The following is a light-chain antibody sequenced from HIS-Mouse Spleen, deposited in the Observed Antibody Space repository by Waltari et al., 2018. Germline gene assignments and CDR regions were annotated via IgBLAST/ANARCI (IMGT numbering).Light chain of an antibody. V-gene: IGLV3-10*01. CDR1: ALPKKY. CDR3: YSTDSSGNHRV. J-gene: IGLJ2*01. CDR2: EDS. Sequence: SYELTQPASVSVSPGQTASITCAGDALPKKYAYWYQHKSGQAPVLVIYEDSKRPSGIPERFSGSSSGTMATLTISGAQVEDEADYYCYSTDSSGNHRVFGGGTKLTVL.